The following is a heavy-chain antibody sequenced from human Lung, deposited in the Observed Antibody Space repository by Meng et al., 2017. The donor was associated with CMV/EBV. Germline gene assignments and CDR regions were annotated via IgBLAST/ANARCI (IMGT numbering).Heavy chain of an antibody. V-gene: IGHV4-30-4*01. CDR2: IHHSGSA. J-gene: IGHJ4*02. Sequence: VQLQESAQGLVQPSPTLSLPCTVSGGSLSSGNYYWSWIRQPPGKGLEWIGYIHHSGSAYYNPSLKSRVSISVDKSKNQFSLNLNSMTAADTAVYYCASFDHIPRRNYFDYWDQGTLVTVSS. CDR3: ASFDHIPRRNYFDY. D-gene: IGHD2-21*01. CDR1: GGSLSSGNYY.